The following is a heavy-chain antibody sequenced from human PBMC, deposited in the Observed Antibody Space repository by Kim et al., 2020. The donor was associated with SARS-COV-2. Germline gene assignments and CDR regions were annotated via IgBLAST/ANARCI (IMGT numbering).Heavy chain of an antibody. D-gene: IGHD3-22*01. CDR3: ARVGEGSSGYSVDDAFDI. Sequence: KGRFTISRDNAKKSLYLQMNSLRAEDTAVYYCARVGEGSSGYSVDDAFDIWGQGTMVTVSS. V-gene: IGHV3-11*06. J-gene: IGHJ3*02.